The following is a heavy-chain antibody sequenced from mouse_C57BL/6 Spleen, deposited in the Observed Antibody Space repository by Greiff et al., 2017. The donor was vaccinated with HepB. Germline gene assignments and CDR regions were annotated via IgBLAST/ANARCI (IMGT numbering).Heavy chain of an antibody. V-gene: IGHV5-6*01. CDR2: ISSGGSYT. Sequence: EVQLVESGGDLVKPGGSLKLSCAASGFTFSSYGMSWVRQTPDKRLEWVATISSGGSYTYYPDSVKGRFTISRDNAKNTLYLQMSSLKSEDTAMYYCARPGSAYWGQGTLVTVSA. CDR1: GFTFSSYG. J-gene: IGHJ3*01. CDR3: ARPGSAY. D-gene: IGHD2-2*01.